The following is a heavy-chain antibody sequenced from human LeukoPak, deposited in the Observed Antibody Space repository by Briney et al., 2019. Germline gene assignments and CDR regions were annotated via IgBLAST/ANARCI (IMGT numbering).Heavy chain of an antibody. J-gene: IGHJ6*02. V-gene: IGHV3-7*03. CDR1: GFTFSNYW. Sequence: GGSLRLSCPASGFTFSNYWMTWVRQAPGKGLEWVANINRDGSERYYVDSVKGRFTISRDDAKSSLYLQMNSLRAEDTAVYYCARRNAMDVWGQGTTV. CDR2: INRDGSER. CDR3: ARRNAMDV.